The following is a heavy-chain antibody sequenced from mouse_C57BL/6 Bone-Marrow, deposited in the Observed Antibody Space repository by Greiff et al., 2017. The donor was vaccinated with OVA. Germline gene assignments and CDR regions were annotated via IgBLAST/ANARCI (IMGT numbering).Heavy chain of an antibody. D-gene: IGHD2-3*01. CDR1: GYTFTDYY. Sequence: EVQLQQSGPVLVKPGASVKMSCKASGYTFTDYYMNWVKQSHGKSLEWIGVINPYNGGTSYNQKFKGKATLTVDKSSSTAYMELNSLTSEDSAVYYCARYGGWLLSFAYWGQGTLVTVSA. CDR2: INPYNGGT. J-gene: IGHJ3*01. V-gene: IGHV1-19*01. CDR3: ARYGGWLLSFAY.